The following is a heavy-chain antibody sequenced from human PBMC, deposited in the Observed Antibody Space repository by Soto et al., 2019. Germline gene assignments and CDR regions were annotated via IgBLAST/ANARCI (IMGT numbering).Heavy chain of an antibody. Sequence: QITLQESGPTVVEPTETLTLTCTFSGLSLTTTGVGVGWIRQPPGKALEWLAIIYWNGDQRYNPALRHRLTITKDTSKTHVVLTVTNMESVDTATYFCAQRLHLVTLFGVVEVWFDPWGQGTLVSVSS. J-gene: IGHJ5*02. V-gene: IGHV2-5*01. D-gene: IGHD3-3*01. CDR2: IYWNGDQ. CDR3: AQRLHLVTLFGVVEVWFDP. CDR1: GLSLTTTGVG.